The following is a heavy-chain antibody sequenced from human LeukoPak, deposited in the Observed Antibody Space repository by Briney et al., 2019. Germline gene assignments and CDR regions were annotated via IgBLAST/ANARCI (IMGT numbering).Heavy chain of an antibody. J-gene: IGHJ4*02. CDR3: ARATPVGGVRFDY. CDR2: IYTTGDT. V-gene: IGHV4-4*09. CDR1: GVSISSYY. D-gene: IGHD3-16*01. Sequence: SETLSLTCTVSGVSISSYYWSWIRQPPGKGLEWIGSIYTTGDTRYNPSLKSRVTISVDTSKNQFSLKLSSVAAADTAVYYCARATPVGGVRFDYWGQGTLVTVSS.